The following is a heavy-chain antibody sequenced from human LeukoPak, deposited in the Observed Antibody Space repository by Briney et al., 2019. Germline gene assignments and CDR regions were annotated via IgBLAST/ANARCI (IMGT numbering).Heavy chain of an antibody. CDR2: IRSKANSYAT. J-gene: IGHJ4*02. D-gene: IGHD2-15*01. Sequence: GGSLRLSCAASGFTFSGSAMHWVRQASGKGLEWVGRIRSKANSYATAYAASVKGRFTISRDDSKNTAYLQMNSLKTEDTAVYYCTRRRYCSGGSCSNDYFDYWGQGTLVTVSS. CDR3: TRRRYCSGGSCSNDYFDY. CDR1: GFTFSGSA. V-gene: IGHV3-73*01.